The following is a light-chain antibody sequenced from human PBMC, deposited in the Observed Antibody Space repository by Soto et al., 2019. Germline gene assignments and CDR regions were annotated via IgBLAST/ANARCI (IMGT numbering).Light chain of an antibody. CDR2: DAS. Sequence: EIVLTQSPATLSLPPGERATLSCRASQSVKTFLVWYQQGPGQAPRLLIYDASHRAAGIPARFSGSGFGTDFTLTISSLEPEDAAVYYCQQRSNWPPITFGQGTRLEIK. V-gene: IGKV3-11*01. CDR1: QSVKTF. J-gene: IGKJ5*01. CDR3: QQRSNWPPIT.